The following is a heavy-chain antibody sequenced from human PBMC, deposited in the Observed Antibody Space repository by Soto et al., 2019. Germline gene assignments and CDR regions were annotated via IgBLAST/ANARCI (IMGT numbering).Heavy chain of an antibody. Sequence: QLQLQESGPGLVKPSETLSLTCSVSGGSISTSSSTYYWGWMRQPPGKGLDGIASFFYSGKSFYNPSLKSRVTMSAATSTNQSSLNLSSVTAADTAVYYCVRRLGLTVDAYYWGQGTLVTVSS. J-gene: IGHJ4*02. CDR3: VRRLGLTVDAYY. CDR1: GGSISTSSSTYY. V-gene: IGHV4-39*01. D-gene: IGHD2-21*02. CDR2: FFYSGKS.